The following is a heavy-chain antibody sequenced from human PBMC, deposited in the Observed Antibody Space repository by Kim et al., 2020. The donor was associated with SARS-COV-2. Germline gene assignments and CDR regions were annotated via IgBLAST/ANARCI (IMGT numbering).Heavy chain of an antibody. CDR3: AKDLDYDSRAGAFDI. D-gene: IGHD3-22*01. J-gene: IGHJ3*02. Sequence: GGSLRLSCAASGFTFSSYAMSWVRQAPGKGLEWVSVIYSGGSSTYYADSVKGRFTISRDNSKNTLYLQMNSLRTEDTAVYYCAKDLDYDSRAGAFDIWGQGTMVTVSS. CDR1: GFTFSSYA. V-gene: IGHV3-23*03. CDR2: IYSGGSST.